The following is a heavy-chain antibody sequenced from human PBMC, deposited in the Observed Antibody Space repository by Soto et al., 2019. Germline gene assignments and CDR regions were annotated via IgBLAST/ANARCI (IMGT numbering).Heavy chain of an antibody. CDR1: GGTFSSYA. J-gene: IGHJ4*02. V-gene: IGHV1-69*01. CDR3: ASPRAYYYGSGSSRFDY. D-gene: IGHD3-10*01. CDR2: IIPIFGTA. Sequence: QVQLVQSGAEVKKPGSSVKVSCKASGGTFSSYAISWVRQAPGQGLEWMGGIIPIFGTANYAQKFQGRVTITADESTSTAYMELSSLRSDVTAVYYCASPRAYYYGSGSSRFDYWGQGTLVTVSS.